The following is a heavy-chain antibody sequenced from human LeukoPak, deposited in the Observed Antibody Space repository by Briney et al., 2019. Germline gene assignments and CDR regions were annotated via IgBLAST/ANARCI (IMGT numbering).Heavy chain of an antibody. CDR1: GFTFSSRG. Sequence: GGSLRLSCEASGFTFSSRGMHWVRQAPGKGPEWVAVIAYDGNDKFYAESVKGRFTISRDNSKNTVHLQMNSLRPEDTAVYYCAKSRDGDAPPFDYWGQGTVVTVSS. V-gene: IGHV3-30*18. CDR3: AKSRDGDAPPFDY. CDR2: IAYDGNDK. D-gene: IGHD4-17*01. J-gene: IGHJ4*02.